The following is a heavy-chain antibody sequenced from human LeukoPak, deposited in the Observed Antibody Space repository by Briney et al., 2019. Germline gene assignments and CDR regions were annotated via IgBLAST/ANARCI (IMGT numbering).Heavy chain of an antibody. J-gene: IGHJ4*02. V-gene: IGHV3-7*01. CDR1: GLTFRNYW. CDR2: IKQDGSER. D-gene: IGHD6-19*01. CDR3: ARERSGWYERWLDY. Sequence: GGSLRLSCAASGLTFRNYWMTWVRQAPGKGLEWVATIKQDGSERYYVDSVKGQFTISRVNAKNSLYLQMNSLRAEDTAVYYCARERSGWYERWLDYWGQGTLVTVSS.